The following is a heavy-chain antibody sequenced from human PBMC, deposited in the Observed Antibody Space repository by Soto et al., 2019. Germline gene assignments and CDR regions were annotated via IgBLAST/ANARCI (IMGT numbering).Heavy chain of an antibody. D-gene: IGHD3-10*01. CDR2: IKQDGSEK. V-gene: IGHV3-7*03. CDR1: GFTFSSYW. J-gene: IGHJ3*02. CDR3: ARGTTMVAHDAFDI. Sequence: EVQLVESGGGLVQPGGSLRLSCAASGFTFSSYWMSWVRQAPGQGLEWVANIKQDGSEKYYVDSVKGRFTIARDNAKNSLYLQMNSLRAEDTAVYYCARGTTMVAHDAFDIWVQGTMVTVSS.